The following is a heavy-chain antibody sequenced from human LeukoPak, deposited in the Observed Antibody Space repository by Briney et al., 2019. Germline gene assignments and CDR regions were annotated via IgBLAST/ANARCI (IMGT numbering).Heavy chain of an antibody. D-gene: IGHD1-26*01. CDR2: IYYSGST. Sequence: SETLSLTCTVSGGSISSYYWSWIRQPPGKGLEWIGYIYYSGSTNYNPSLKSRVTISVDTSKNQFSLKLSSVTAADTAVYYCAKGPYSGFSWGQGTLVTVSS. J-gene: IGHJ5*02. CDR1: GGSISSYY. V-gene: IGHV4-59*01. CDR3: AKGPYSGFS.